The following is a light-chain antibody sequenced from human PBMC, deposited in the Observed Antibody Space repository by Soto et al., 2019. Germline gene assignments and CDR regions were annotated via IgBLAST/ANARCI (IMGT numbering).Light chain of an antibody. V-gene: IGKV1-9*01. J-gene: IGKJ4*01. Sequence: DIQLTQSPSSLSASVGDRVTITCRASQGISSYLAWYQQKPGKAPKLLIYAASTLQSGVPSRFSGSGSGTEFTLTISSLQPEDFATYYCQQLNSYRALTFGGGTKV. CDR3: QQLNSYRALT. CDR2: AAS. CDR1: QGISSY.